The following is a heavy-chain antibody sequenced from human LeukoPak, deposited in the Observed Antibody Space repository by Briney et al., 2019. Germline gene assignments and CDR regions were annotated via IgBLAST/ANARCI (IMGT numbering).Heavy chain of an antibody. CDR2: INHSGST. J-gene: IGHJ5*02. V-gene: IGHV4-34*01. Sequence: PETLSLTCAVYGGSFSGYYWSWIRQPPGKGLEWIGEINHSGSTNYNPSLKSRVTISVDTSKNQFSLKLSSVTAADTAVYYCARGPLEWPIGFDPWGQGTLVTVSS. CDR3: ARGPLEWPIGFDP. D-gene: IGHD3-3*01. CDR1: GGSFSGYY.